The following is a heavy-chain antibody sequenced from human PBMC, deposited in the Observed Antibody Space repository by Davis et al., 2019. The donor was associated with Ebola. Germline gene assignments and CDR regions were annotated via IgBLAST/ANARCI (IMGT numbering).Heavy chain of an antibody. CDR3: ARVSVFYYGSGKCPLFGY. J-gene: IGHJ4*02. CDR2: ISAYNGNT. D-gene: IGHD3-10*01. CDR1: NYTFSSYG. Sequence: AASVKVSCKTSNYTFSSYGISWVRQAPGQGLEWMGWISAYNGNTNFAQKFQGRVTLTTDTSTSTAYMELRSLRSDDTAVYYCARVSVFYYGSGKCPLFGYWGQGTLVTVSS. V-gene: IGHV1-18*04.